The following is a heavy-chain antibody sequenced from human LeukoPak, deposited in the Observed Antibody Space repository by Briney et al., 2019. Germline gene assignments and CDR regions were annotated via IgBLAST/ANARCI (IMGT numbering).Heavy chain of an antibody. CDR1: GGSISSGGYY. CDR3: ARETYWGVWFDP. Sequence: PSQTLSLTCTVSGGSISSGGYYWSWIRQPAGKGLEWIGRIYTSGSTNYNPSLKSRVTISVDTSKNQFSLKLSSVTAADTAVYYCARETYWGVWFDPWGQGTLVTVSS. D-gene: IGHD3-16*01. J-gene: IGHJ5*02. CDR2: IYTSGST. V-gene: IGHV4-61*02.